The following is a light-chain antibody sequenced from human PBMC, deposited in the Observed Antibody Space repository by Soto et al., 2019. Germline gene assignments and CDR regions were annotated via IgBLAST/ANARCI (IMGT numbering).Light chain of an antibody. CDR3: QQYGISQNT. CDR1: QSVSSGY. CDR2: GAS. Sequence: ETVMTQSPGTLSLSPGERATLSCRASQSVSSGYLAWYQQKPGQALRLLIFGASNRATGIPDRFTGSGSGTDFTLTISRLEPEDFAVYYCQQYGISQNTFGQGTKLEIK. V-gene: IGKV3-20*01. J-gene: IGKJ2*01.